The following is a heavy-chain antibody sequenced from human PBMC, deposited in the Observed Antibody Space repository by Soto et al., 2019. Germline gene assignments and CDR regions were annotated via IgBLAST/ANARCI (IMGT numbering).Heavy chain of an antibody. Sequence: SETLSLTCTVSGGSISSGGYYWTWIRQHPGKGLEWIGYNYYSGITYYNPSLKSRVTISLDTSKNQFSLKLSSVTAADTAVYYCARGHMEEYDGPNNAFDIWGQGTMVTVSS. CDR2: NYYSGIT. V-gene: IGHV4-31*03. D-gene: IGHD3-3*01. J-gene: IGHJ3*02. CDR3: ARGHMEEYDGPNNAFDI. CDR1: GGSISSGGYY.